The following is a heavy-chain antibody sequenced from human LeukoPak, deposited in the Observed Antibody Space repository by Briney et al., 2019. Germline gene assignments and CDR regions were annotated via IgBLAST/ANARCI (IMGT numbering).Heavy chain of an antibody. V-gene: IGHV3-21*01. D-gene: IGHD6-13*01. CDR3: AISSSSSWFPGAEYFQH. Sequence: GGSLRLSCAASGFTFSSYSMNWVCQAPGKGLEWVSSISSSSSYIYYADSVKGRFTISRDNAKNSLYLQMNSLRAEDTAVYYCAISSSSSWFPGAEYFQHWGQGTLVTVSS. CDR1: GFTFSSYS. J-gene: IGHJ1*01. CDR2: ISSSSSYI.